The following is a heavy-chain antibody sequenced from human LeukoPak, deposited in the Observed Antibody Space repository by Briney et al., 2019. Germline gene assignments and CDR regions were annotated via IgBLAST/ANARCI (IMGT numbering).Heavy chain of an antibody. Sequence: LETLSLTCPVSGGSVSGHYWSWIRQPPGKGLEWIGYIYYSGSTNYNPSLKSRVTISVDTSKNQFSLRLSSVTAADTAVYYCAREGSSRSTWGQGTLVTVSS. CDR2: IYYSGST. CDR1: GGSVSGHY. CDR3: AREGSSRST. J-gene: IGHJ5*02. V-gene: IGHV4-59*02. D-gene: IGHD6-13*01.